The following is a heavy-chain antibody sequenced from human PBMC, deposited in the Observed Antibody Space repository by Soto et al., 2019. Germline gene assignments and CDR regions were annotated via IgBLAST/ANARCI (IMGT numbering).Heavy chain of an antibody. CDR2: VYHSGST. CDR1: GGSFSGYY. Sequence: SETLSLTCAVYGGSFSGYYWSWIRQPPGKGLEFIADVYHSGSTNYNPSLKSRVTISVDTATNQVSLRMSSVTAADTAVYYCSRSLYSASWYAGSWGQGILVT. J-gene: IGHJ5*02. D-gene: IGHD1-26*01. CDR3: SRSLYSASWYAGS. V-gene: IGHV4-34*01.